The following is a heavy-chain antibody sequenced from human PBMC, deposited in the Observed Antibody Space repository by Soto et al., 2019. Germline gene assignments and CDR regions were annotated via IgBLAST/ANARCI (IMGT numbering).Heavy chain of an antibody. D-gene: IGHD6-13*01. CDR2: IYYSGST. J-gene: IGHJ5*02. V-gene: IGHV4-59*01. CDR1: GGSISSYY. CDR3: ARGGYSSRYRLAP. Sequence: PSETLSLTCTVSGGSISSYYWSWIRQPPGKGLEWIGYIYYSGSTNYNPSLKSRVTISVDTSKNQFSLKLSSVTAADTAVYYCARGGYSSRYRLAPRGQRTLVTVSS.